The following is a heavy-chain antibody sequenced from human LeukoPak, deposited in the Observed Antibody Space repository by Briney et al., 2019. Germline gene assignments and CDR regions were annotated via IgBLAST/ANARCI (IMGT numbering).Heavy chain of an antibody. CDR3: ASGALGAFFDY. Sequence: SETMSLTSTVYAGSISSYYGSWIRQLPGKVLEWIGYIYYSGRTNYNPSLISRVTISVDTSKNQSSLKLSSVTAADTAVYYCASGALGAFFDYWGQGTLVTVSS. CDR1: AGSISSYY. CDR2: IYYSGRT. J-gene: IGHJ4*02. V-gene: IGHV4-59*08.